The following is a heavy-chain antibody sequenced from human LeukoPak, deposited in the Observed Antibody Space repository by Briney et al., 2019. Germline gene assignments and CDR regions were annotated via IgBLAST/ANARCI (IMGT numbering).Heavy chain of an antibody. CDR2: IYYDGST. V-gene: IGHV4-39*01. D-gene: IGHD3-3*01. CDR1: GDSISISNYY. CDR3: ARQDQGDYDFWSGYHYYYGMDV. J-gene: IGHJ6*02. Sequence: PSETLSLTCTVSGDSISISNYYWGWVRQPPGKGLEWIGNIYYDGSTYYNPSLRSRLAISVDTSKNQFSLKPSSVTAADTAVYYCARQDQGDYDFWSGYHYYYGMDVWGQGTTVTVSS.